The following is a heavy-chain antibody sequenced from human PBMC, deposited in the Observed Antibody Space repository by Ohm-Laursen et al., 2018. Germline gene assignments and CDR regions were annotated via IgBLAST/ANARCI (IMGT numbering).Heavy chain of an antibody. D-gene: IGHD2-21*02. CDR3: ARGPYCGGHCFPLPDDY. CDR1: GYTFTGYY. CDR2: INPNSGGSGGT. V-gene: IGHV1-2*02. J-gene: IGHJ4*02. Sequence: ASVKVSCKASGYTFTGYYIHWVRQAPGQGLEWMGWINPNSGGSGGTKYAQKFQGRVTMTRDTSISTAYMELSSLTSDDTAVYYCARGPYCGGHCFPLPDDYWGQGTLVTVSS.